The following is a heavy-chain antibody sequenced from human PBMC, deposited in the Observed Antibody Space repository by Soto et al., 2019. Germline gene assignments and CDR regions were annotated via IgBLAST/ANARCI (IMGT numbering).Heavy chain of an antibody. Sequence: QVQLVQSGAEVKKPGASVKVSCKASGYTFTSYGISWVRQAPGQGLEWMGWISAYNGNTNYAQKLQGRVTMTTDASTSTAYRELRSLRSDDTAVYYCATGRSVPNRGYYYYGMAVWGQGTTVTVSS. V-gene: IGHV1-18*01. CDR1: GYTFTSYG. J-gene: IGHJ6*02. D-gene: IGHD3-10*01. CDR2: ISAYNGNT. CDR3: ATGRSVPNRGYYYYGMAV.